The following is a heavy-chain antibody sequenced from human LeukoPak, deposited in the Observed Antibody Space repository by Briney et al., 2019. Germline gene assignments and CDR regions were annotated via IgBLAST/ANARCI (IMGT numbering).Heavy chain of an antibody. Sequence: GGSLRLSCAASGFTFSSYAMHWVRQAPGKGLEWVAVISYDGSNKYYADSVKGRFTISRDNAKNTLHLQMDSLTVEDTAVYYCAVSNWMDPWGQGTLVTVSS. V-gene: IGHV3-30-3*01. CDR1: GFTFSSYA. CDR3: AVSNWMDP. CDR2: ISYDGSNK. J-gene: IGHJ5*02.